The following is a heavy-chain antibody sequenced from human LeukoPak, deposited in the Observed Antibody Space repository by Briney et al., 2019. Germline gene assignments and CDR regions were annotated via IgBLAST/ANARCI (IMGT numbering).Heavy chain of an antibody. J-gene: IGHJ4*02. V-gene: IGHV1-69*13. D-gene: IGHD2-21*01. Sequence: GASVKVSCKASGGTFSSYAISWVRQAPGQGLEWMGGIIPIFGTANYAQKFQGRVTITADESTSTAYMELSSLRSEDTAVYYCARTGGDPHGYYFDYWGQGTLVTVSS. CDR3: ARTGGDPHGYYFDY. CDR2: IIPIFGTA. CDR1: GGTFSSYA.